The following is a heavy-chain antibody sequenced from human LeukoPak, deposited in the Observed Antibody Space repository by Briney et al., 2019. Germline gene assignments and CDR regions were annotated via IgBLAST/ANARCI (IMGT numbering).Heavy chain of an antibody. V-gene: IGHV5-51*01. CDR1: GYSFTYW. Sequence: GESLKISCKGSGYSFTYWIGWVRQMPGKGLEWMGIIYSGDSHTKYSPSFQGRVTISADKSISTAYLQWSSLEASDTAMYYCASARHGDYVWNYWGQGTLVTVSS. CDR3: ASARHGDYVWNY. CDR2: IYSGDSHT. D-gene: IGHD4-17*01. J-gene: IGHJ4*02.